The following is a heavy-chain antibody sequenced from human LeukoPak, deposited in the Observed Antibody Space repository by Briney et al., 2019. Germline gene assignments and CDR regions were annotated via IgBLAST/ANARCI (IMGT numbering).Heavy chain of an antibody. D-gene: IGHD6-19*01. CDR2: INPNSGGT. V-gene: IGHV1-2*06. CDR3: ARGSSYSSGWIDY. Sequence: ASVKVSCKASGYTFTGYYMHWVRQAPGQGLEWMARINPNSGGTNYAQKFQGRVTMTRDTSISTAYMELSRLRSDDTAVYYCARGSSYSSGWIDYWGQGTLVTVSS. CDR1: GYTFTGYY. J-gene: IGHJ4*02.